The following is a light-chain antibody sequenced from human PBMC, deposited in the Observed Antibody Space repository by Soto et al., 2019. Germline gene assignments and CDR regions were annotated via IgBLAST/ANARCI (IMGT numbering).Light chain of an antibody. CDR2: GNT. CDR1: SSNIGAGYD. J-gene: IGLJ1*01. Sequence: QSVLTQPPSVSGAPGQRVTISCTGSSSNIGAGYDVHWYQQLPGTAPKVLIYGNTNRPSGVPDRISGSKSGTSASLAITGLQAEDEADYYCQSYDSSLSAYVFGTGTKVTVL. CDR3: QSYDSSLSAYV. V-gene: IGLV1-40*01.